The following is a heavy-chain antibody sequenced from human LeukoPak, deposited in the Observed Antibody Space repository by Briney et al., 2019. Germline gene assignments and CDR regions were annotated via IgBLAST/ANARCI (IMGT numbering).Heavy chain of an antibody. J-gene: IGHJ4*02. CDR3: ARGSYSVDY. D-gene: IGHD1-26*01. Sequence: TSETLSLTCAVSGGSISSYYWSWIRQPPRKGLEWIGYIYYSGSTNYNPSLKSRVTISVDRSKNQFSLKLSSVTAADTAVYYCARGSYSVDYWGQGTLVTVSS. V-gene: IGHV4-59*01. CDR2: IYYSGST. CDR1: GGSISSYY.